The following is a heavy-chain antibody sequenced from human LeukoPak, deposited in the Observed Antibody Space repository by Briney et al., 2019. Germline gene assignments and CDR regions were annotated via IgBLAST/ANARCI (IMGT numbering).Heavy chain of an antibody. CDR2: IYWDDDK. Sequence: SGPTLVKPTQTLTLTCTFSGFSLTTSGLAVGWIRQPPGKALEWLALIYWDDDKRYRPSLKSRLTITKDTSKNQVVLAMTNMDPVDTGTYYCAHLSDIVGAFDVWGQGTMVTVSS. D-gene: IGHD2-15*01. CDR1: GFSLTTSGLA. J-gene: IGHJ3*01. CDR3: AHLSDIVGAFDV. V-gene: IGHV2-5*02.